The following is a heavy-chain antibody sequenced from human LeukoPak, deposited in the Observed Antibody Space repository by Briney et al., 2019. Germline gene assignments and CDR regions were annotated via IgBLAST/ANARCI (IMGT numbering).Heavy chain of an antibody. V-gene: IGHV3-7*01. CDR2: IKQDEREK. Sequence: GGSLRLSCAASGFSLSGYWMSWVRQAPGKGLEWVANIKQDEREKYYVDSVKGRFTISRDNAKNSLYLQMNSLRAEDTAVYYCAKDVRDYDFWTNYYSYYMDVWGKGTTVSVSS. D-gene: IGHD3-3*01. CDR3: AKDVRDYDFWTNYYSYYMDV. J-gene: IGHJ6*03. CDR1: GFSLSGYW.